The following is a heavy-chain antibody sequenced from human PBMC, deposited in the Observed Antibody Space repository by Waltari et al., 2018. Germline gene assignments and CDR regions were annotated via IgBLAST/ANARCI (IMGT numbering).Heavy chain of an antibody. J-gene: IGHJ3*01. CDR2: IRYDGNTI. V-gene: IGHV3-30*02. D-gene: IGHD2-21*01. Sequence: HLVESGGGVVQPGGSLRPSCLASGRPFRNYGMHGVRQIPGKGLEWVAFIRYDGNTIYDADSVKGRFTISRDNSNNILYLQMNSLRPEDTAVYFCAKDGDYSLPGYDAFDVWGQGTLVTVSS. CDR1: GRPFRNYG. CDR3: AKDGDYSLPGYDAFDV.